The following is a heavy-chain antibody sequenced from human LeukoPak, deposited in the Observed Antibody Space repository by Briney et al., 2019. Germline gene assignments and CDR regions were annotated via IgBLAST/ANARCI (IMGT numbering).Heavy chain of an antibody. CDR1: GFVFSTAW. CDR3: AKDFGEAAFDI. D-gene: IGHD3-10*01. V-gene: IGHV3-74*01. Sequence: GGSLRLSCTASGFVFSTAWMHWVRQAPGKGLVWVSVIYTDGGATDYADYVKGRFTISRDNARNTLYLQMNSLRAEDTAVYYCAKDFGEAAFDIWGQGTMVTVSS. J-gene: IGHJ3*02. CDR2: IYTDGGAT.